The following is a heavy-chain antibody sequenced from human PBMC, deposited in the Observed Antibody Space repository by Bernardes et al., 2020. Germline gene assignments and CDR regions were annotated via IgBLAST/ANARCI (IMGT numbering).Heavy chain of an antibody. CDR2: ISSSSSYR. D-gene: IGHD3-10*01. CDR1: GFTFSSDS. V-gene: IGHV3-21*01. J-gene: IGHJ5*02. Sequence: GGSLRLSCAASGFTFSSDSMNWVRQAPGKGLEWVSSISSSSSYRYYADSVKGRFTISRDNAKNSLYLQMNSLRAEDTAVYYCARDLDYYGSGSYIGSWFDPWGQGTLVTVSS. CDR3: ARDLDYYGSGSYIGSWFDP.